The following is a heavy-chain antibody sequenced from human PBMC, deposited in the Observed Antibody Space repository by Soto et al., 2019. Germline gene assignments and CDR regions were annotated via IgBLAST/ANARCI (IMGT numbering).Heavy chain of an antibody. J-gene: IGHJ6*02. D-gene: IGHD3-3*01. V-gene: IGHV3-30-3*01. CDR1: GFTFSSYS. Sequence: GGSLRLSCAASGFTFSSYSMHWVRQAPGKGLEWVAVISYDGSNKYYADSVKGRFTIPRDNSKNTLYLQMNSLRAEDTAVYYCARGWFGYDFWSGRLVDYYYYGMDVWGQGTTVTVSS. CDR3: ARGWFGYDFWSGRLVDYYYYGMDV. CDR2: ISYDGSNK.